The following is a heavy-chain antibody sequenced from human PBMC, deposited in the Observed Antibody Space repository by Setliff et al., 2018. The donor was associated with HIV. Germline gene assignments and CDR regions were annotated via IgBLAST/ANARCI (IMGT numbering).Heavy chain of an antibody. D-gene: IGHD2-21*01. CDR2: IKKSSDGGKT. V-gene: IGHV3-15*01. J-gene: IGHJ6*02. CDR3: ATDNGPSYSMDI. Sequence: GGSLRLSCVASGFTFNNAWMNWVRQAPGKGLEWLGRIKKSSDGGKTDDASPVKGRFTISREDSKNTLYLQMNSLKIEDTAVYFCATDNGPSYSMDIWGQGTTVTVSS. CDR1: GFTFNNAW.